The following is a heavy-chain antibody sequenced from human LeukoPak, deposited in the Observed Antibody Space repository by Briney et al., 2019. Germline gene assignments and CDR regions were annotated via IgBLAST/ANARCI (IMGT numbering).Heavy chain of an antibody. Sequence: PSETLSLTCAVYSGSFSGYYWSWIRQPPGKGLEWIGEINHSGSTNYNPSLKSRVTISVDTSRNQFSLRMNSVTAADTAVYFCARTNPVARNSLDYWGQGTQVTVSS. CDR1: SGSFSGYY. CDR3: ARTNPVARNSLDY. J-gene: IGHJ4*02. V-gene: IGHV4-34*01. CDR2: INHSGST. D-gene: IGHD4-23*01.